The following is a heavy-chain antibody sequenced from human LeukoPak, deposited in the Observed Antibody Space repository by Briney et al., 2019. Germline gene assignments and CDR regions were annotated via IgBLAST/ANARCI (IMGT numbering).Heavy chain of an antibody. CDR3: AKAVAQYSGGWYDY. CDR1: GFTFSSYA. J-gene: IGHJ4*02. CDR2: ISSTGGST. V-gene: IGHV3-23*01. Sequence: PGGSLRLSCAASGFTFSSYAMSWVRQAPGEGLEWVSVISSTGGSTYYADSVKGRFTISGDNSKNTLYLQMNSLRAEDTAVYYCAKAVAQYSGGWYDYWGQGTLVTVSS. D-gene: IGHD6-19*01.